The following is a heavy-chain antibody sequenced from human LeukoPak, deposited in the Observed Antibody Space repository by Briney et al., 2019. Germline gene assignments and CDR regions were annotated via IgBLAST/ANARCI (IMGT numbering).Heavy chain of an antibody. V-gene: IGHV3-53*01. D-gene: IGHD3-3*01. CDR3: ARDTRHYDFWSGYYDY. CDR2: IYSGGST. J-gene: IGHJ4*02. Sequence: QSGGSLRLSCAASGFTVSSNYMSWVRQAPGKGLEWVSVIYSGGSTYYADSVKGRFTISRDNSENTLYLQMNSLRAEDTAVYYCARDTRHYDFWSGYYDYWGQGTLVTVSS. CDR1: GFTVSSNY.